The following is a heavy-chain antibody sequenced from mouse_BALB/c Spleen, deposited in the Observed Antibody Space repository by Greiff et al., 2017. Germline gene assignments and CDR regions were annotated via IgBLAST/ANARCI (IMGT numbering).Heavy chain of an antibody. V-gene: IGHV1-12*01. CDR1: GYTFTSYN. J-gene: IGHJ4*01. CDR2: IYPGNGDT. D-gene: IGHD1-2*01. CDR3: ARSATGAMDY. Sequence: QPGAELVKPGASVKMSCKASGYTFTSYNMHWVKQTPGQGLEWIGAIYPGNGDTSYNQKFKGKATLTADKSSSTAYMQLSSLTSEDSAVYYCARSATGAMDYWGQGTSVTVSS.